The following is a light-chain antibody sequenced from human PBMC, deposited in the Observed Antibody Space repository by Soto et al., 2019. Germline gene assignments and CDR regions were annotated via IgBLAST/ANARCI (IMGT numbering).Light chain of an antibody. CDR2: DVS. CDR3: CSYAGSYSLV. Sequence: QSVLTQPASVSGSPGQSITISCTGTSSDIGSYNYVAWYQQFPGKTPKLMIYDVSKRPSGVPDRFSGSKSGNTASLTISGLQDEDEAEYSCCSYAGSYSLVFGGGTKVTVL. CDR1: SSDIGSYNY. V-gene: IGLV2-11*01. J-gene: IGLJ2*01.